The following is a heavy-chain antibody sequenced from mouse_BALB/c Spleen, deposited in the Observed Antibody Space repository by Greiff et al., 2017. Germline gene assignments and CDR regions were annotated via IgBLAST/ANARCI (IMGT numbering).Heavy chain of an antibody. CDR3: ARWAYGSYDY. CDR1: GYSITSDYA. Sequence: EVKLLESGPGLVKPSQSLSLTCTVTGYSITSDYAWNWIRQFPGNKLEWMGYISYSGSTSYNPSLKSRISITRDTSKNQFFLQLNSVTTEDTATYYCARWAYGSYDYWGQGTTLTVSS. V-gene: IGHV3-2*02. D-gene: IGHD1-1*01. CDR2: ISYSGST. J-gene: IGHJ2*01.